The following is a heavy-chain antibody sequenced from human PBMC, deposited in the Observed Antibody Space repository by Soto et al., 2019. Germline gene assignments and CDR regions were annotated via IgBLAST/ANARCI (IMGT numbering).Heavy chain of an antibody. D-gene: IGHD3-22*01. J-gene: IGHJ4*02. V-gene: IGHV3-30*03. CDR2: ISYDGSHK. Sequence: QVQLVESGGGVVQPGRSLRLSCAASGFTFSSYGMHWVRQAPGKGLEWVAVISYDGSHKYYADSVKGRFTISRDNSKNTLFLQMNSLRAEDTAVYYCAVPSYYYDSSGGFDYWGQGTLVTVSS. CDR3: AVPSYYYDSSGGFDY. CDR1: GFTFSSYG.